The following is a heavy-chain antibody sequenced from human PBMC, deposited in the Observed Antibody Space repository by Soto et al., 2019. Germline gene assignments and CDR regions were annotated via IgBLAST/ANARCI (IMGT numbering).Heavy chain of an antibody. D-gene: IGHD6-13*01. V-gene: IGHV3-23*01. Sequence: LRLSCAASGFTFSSYAMSWVRQAPGKGLEWVSAISGSGGSTYYADSVKGRFTISRDNSKNTLYLQMNSLRAEDTAVYYCAKAIYSSSWDVLNGHSPNYYYNYGMDVCGQGTTATV. CDR2: ISGSGGST. J-gene: IGHJ6*02. CDR1: GFTFSSYA. CDR3: AKAIYSSSWDVLNGHSPNYYYNYGMDV.